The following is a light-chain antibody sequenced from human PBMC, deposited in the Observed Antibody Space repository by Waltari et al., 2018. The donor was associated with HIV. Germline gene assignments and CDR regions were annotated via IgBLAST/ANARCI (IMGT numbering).Light chain of an antibody. V-gene: IGKV3-15*01. CDR2: GAS. Sequence: IVLTQSPATLSVAPGERATLSCRASQSVNINLAWYQQKPGQTPRLLIYGASTRATGIPARFSGSGSGTEFTLTISSLQSEDFAFYYCQQYNDWPPLTFGGGTKVEIK. J-gene: IGKJ4*01. CDR1: QSVNIN. CDR3: QQYNDWPPLT.